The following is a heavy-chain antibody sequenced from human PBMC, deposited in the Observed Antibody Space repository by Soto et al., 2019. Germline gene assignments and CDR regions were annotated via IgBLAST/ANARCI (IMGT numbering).Heavy chain of an antibody. V-gene: IGHV3-23*01. Sequence: GGSLRLSCAASGFTFSSYAMSWVRQAPGKGLEWVSAISGSGGSTYYADSVKGRFTISRDNSKNTLYLQMNSLRAEDTAVYYCAKDVDIVAPIPHWDAFDIWGQGTMVTVSS. CDR1: GFTFSSYA. J-gene: IGHJ3*02. D-gene: IGHD5-12*01. CDR3: AKDVDIVAPIPHWDAFDI. CDR2: ISGSGGST.